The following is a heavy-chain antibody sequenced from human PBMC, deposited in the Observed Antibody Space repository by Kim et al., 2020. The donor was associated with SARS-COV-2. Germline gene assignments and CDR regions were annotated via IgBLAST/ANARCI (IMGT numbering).Heavy chain of an antibody. D-gene: IGHD6-13*01. CDR2: GGGT. V-gene: IGHV3-74*01. Sequence: GGGTVYADSVKGRCNISRDNAKNMLYLQMNSLRADDAAVYFCVRSAAAFDYWGQGTLVSVSS. J-gene: IGHJ4*02. CDR3: VRSAAAFDY.